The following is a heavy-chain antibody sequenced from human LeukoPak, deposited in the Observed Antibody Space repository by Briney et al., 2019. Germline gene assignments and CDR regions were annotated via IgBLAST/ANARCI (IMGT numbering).Heavy chain of an antibody. CDR2: IYYSGST. D-gene: IGHD3-3*01. Sequence: SETLSLTCAISGGSISVTPYYWGWLRQPPGKGLEWIGSIYYSGSTYYTPSLKSRLTISVDTSKNQFSLKLTSVTAADTAVYYCARASTIFGHFAYWGRGTLVTVSS. J-gene: IGHJ4*02. V-gene: IGHV4-39*07. CDR3: ARASTIFGHFAY. CDR1: GGSISVTPYY.